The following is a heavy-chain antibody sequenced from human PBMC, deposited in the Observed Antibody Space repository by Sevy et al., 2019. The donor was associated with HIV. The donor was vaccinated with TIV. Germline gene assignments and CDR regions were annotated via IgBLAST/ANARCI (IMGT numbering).Heavy chain of an antibody. V-gene: IGHV3-30*02. CDR1: GFNFNPYE. J-gene: IGHJ5*02. Sequence: GGSLRLSCAASGFNFNPYEMSWVRQAPDKGLEWVAGIRSDGKDAYYADSVKGRFIVSRDNSKNTMYLQMNSLRGEDTAIYYCAKQGYYYDSRSKDWLDPWGQGTLVTVSS. CDR2: IRSDGKDA. D-gene: IGHD3-22*01. CDR3: AKQGYYYDSRSKDWLDP.